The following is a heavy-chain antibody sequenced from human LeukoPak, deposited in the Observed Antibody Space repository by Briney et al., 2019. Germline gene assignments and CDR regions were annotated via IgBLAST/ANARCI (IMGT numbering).Heavy chain of an antibody. J-gene: IGHJ4*02. CDR2: IYPGGSDT. CDR3: ARRGSYYDSSGYYYID. CDR1: GYSFTSYW. V-gene: IGHV5-51*01. Sequence: GESLKISCKGSGYSFTSYWIGWVRQMPGKGVEWMGIIYPGGSDTTYSPSFQGQVTISADKSISTAYLQWSSLKASDTAMYYCARRGSYYDSSGYYYIDWGQGTLVTVSS. D-gene: IGHD3-22*01.